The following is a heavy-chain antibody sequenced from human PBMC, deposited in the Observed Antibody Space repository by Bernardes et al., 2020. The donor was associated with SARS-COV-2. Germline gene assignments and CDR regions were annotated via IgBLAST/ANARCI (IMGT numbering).Heavy chain of an antibody. J-gene: IGHJ4*02. V-gene: IGHV4-59*12. CDR3: AKARGYYDAGHYYNYFDY. CDR1: GGSMSSYY. CDR2: MYYSGNT. D-gene: IGHD3-22*01. Sequence: SETLSLTCAVSGGSMSSYYWSWIRQPPGKGLEWIGYMYYSGNTNYNPSLKGRFTISRDRSKNTLYLQMNSLRAEDTAIYYCAKARGYYDAGHYYNYFDYWGRGMRGIVSS.